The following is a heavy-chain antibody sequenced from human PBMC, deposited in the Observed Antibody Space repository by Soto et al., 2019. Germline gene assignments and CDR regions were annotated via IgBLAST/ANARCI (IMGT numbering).Heavy chain of an antibody. V-gene: IGHV3-23*01. CDR2: VNNGGGGT. D-gene: IGHD3-10*01. Sequence: EVLLLDSGGGLVQPGGSLRLSCAASGFTFSNYAMTWVRQAPGKGPEWISTVNNGGGGTYYADSVKGRFTISRDNSKNTMYLQVSSLRAEDPAVYYWAQERLGRGIDYWGQGILVTVS. CDR3: AQERLGRGIDY. J-gene: IGHJ4*02. CDR1: GFTFSNYA.